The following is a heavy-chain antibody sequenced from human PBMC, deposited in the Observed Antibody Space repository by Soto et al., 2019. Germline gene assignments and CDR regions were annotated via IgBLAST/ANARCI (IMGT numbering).Heavy chain of an antibody. CDR3: ARVRRSITIFGVARAPAYYYYGMDV. CDR1: GGTFSSYA. CDR2: IIPIFGTA. V-gene: IGHV1-69*13. D-gene: IGHD3-3*01. Sequence: GASVKVSCKAFGGTFSSYAISWVRQAPGQGLEWMGGIIPIFGTANYAQKFQGRVTITADESTSTAYMELSSLRSEDTAVYYCARVRRSITIFGVARAPAYYYYGMDVWGQGTTVTVSS. J-gene: IGHJ6*02.